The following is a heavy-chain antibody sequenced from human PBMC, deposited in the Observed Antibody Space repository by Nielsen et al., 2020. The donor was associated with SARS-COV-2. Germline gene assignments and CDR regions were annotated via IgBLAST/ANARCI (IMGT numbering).Heavy chain of an antibody. CDR1: GFLFNKAW. CDR2: ITMSGAYM. V-gene: IGHV3-21*06. Sequence: GESLKISCAVSGFLFNKAWMNWVRQAPGKGLEWVASITMSGAYMYYADSVRGRFTVSRDNAENSLYLQMNSLRDEDTAVYYCARDQDGGAATSNWYFDLWGRGTLVIVSS. CDR3: ARDQDGGAATSNWYFDL. J-gene: IGHJ2*01. D-gene: IGHD6-25*01.